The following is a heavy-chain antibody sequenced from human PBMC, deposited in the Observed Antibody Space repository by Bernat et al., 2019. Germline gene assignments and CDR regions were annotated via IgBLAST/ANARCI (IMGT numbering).Heavy chain of an antibody. CDR2: INPSGGST. CDR3: ASTLIVVPAAMGWYPRH. CDR1: GYTFTSYY. V-gene: IGHV1-46*03. J-gene: IGHJ4*02. Sequence: QVQLVQSGAEVKKPGASVKVSCKASGYTFTSYYMHWVRQAPGQGLEWMGIINPSGGSTSYAQKFQGRVTMTRDTSTSTVYMELSSLRSEDTAVYYCASTLIVVPAAMGWYPRHWGQGTLVTVSS. D-gene: IGHD2-2*01.